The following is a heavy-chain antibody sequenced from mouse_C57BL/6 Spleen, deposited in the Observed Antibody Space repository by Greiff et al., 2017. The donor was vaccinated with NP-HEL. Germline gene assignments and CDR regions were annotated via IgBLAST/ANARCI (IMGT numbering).Heavy chain of an antibody. CDR1: GYTFTSYW. V-gene: IGHV1-74*01. J-gene: IGHJ4*01. D-gene: IGHD1-1*01. CDR3: AIRYGSSYDAMDY. Sequence: QVQLKQPGAELVKPGASVKVSCKASGYTFTSYWMHWVKQRPGQGLEWIGRIHPSDSDTNYNQKFKGKATLTVDKSSSTAYMQLSSLTSEDSAVYYCAIRYGSSYDAMDYWGQGTSVTVSS. CDR2: IHPSDSDT.